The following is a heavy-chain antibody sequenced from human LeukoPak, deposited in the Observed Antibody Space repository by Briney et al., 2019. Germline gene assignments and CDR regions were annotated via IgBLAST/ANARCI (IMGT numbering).Heavy chain of an antibody. V-gene: IGHV4-39*01. D-gene: IGHD3-10*01. CDR1: GGSISSSSYY. Sequence: SETLSLTCTVSGGSISSSSYYWGWIRQPPGKGLEWIGSIYYSGSTYYNPSLKSRVTISVDTSKNQFSLKLSSVTAADTAVYYCASRIWFGELSTSDYWGQGTLVTVSS. CDR3: ASRIWFGELSTSDY. CDR2: IYYSGST. J-gene: IGHJ4*02.